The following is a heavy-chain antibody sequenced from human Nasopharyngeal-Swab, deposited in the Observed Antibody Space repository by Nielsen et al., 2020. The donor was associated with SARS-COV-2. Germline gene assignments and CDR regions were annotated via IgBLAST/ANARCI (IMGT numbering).Heavy chain of an antibody. CDR2: ISAYNGNT. J-gene: IGHJ3*02. CDR3: ARGDFWSGIALDI. CDR1: GYTFTSYG. V-gene: IGHV1-18*01. D-gene: IGHD3-3*01. Sequence: ASVKVSCKASGYTFTSYGISWVRQAPGQGLEWMGWISAYNGNTNYAQKFQGRVTMTRHTSLSTAYMELSSLRSEDTAVYYCARGDFWSGIALDIWGQGTMVIVSS.